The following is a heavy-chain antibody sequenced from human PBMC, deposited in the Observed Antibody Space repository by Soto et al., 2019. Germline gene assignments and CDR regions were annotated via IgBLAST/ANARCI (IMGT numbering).Heavy chain of an antibody. J-gene: IGHJ4*02. CDR1: GYSFTSYD. V-gene: IGHV1-8*01. CDR2: MDPKTGNT. Sequence: WASVKVSCKASGYSFTSYDINWVRQATGQGLEWMGWMDPKTGNTDYGQKFQGRVTMTRNTSISTAYMELSSLTSEDTAVYYCARGRGWRDYWGQGTLVTV. CDR3: ARGRGWRDY. D-gene: IGHD6-19*01.